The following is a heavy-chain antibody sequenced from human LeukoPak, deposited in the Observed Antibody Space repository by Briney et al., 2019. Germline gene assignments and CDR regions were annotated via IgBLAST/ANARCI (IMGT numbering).Heavy chain of an antibody. J-gene: IGHJ4*02. CDR2: INHSGST. CDR3: ARARAEYYDFWSGYHSWYFHY. V-gene: IGHV4-34*01. D-gene: IGHD3-3*01. CDR1: GFTFDDYG. Sequence: PGGSLRLSCAASGFTFDDYGMSWIRQPPGKGLEWIGEINHSGSTNYNPSLKSRVTISVDTSKNQFSLKVHSVTAADTAVYYCARARAEYYDFWSGYHSWYFHYWGQGTRLTVSS.